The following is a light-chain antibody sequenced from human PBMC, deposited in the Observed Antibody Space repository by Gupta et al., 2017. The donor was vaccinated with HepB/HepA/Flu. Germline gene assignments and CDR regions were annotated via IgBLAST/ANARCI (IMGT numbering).Light chain of an antibody. J-gene: IGKJ4*01. CDR1: RSIRND. CDR3: KEHNNYPRT. Sequence: DIKMTQSPSSLSASVGDRVTITCRASRSIRNDLGWFQKKPGKAPKRLIYAASTLETGVPSRFSGSGSGTEFTLTISSLQPEDAATYYCKEHNNYPRTFGGGTKVEIK. CDR2: AAS. V-gene: IGKV1-17*01.